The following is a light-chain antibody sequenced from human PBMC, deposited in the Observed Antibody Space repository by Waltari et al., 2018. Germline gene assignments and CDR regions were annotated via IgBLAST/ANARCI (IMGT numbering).Light chain of an antibody. J-gene: IGKJ1*01. Sequence: DIQVTQSPSTLSASVGDRVTLTCRASQSIVVWLAWYQQKQGKAPRLLIYKASYLESGVPSRFSGSGSGTEFTLTISSLQADDFATYYCLQYNSYPWTFGQGTKVEIK. V-gene: IGKV1-5*03. CDR1: QSIVVW. CDR2: KAS. CDR3: LQYNSYPWT.